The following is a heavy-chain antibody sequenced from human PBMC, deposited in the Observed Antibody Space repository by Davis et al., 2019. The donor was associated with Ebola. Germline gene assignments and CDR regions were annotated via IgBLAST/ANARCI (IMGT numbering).Heavy chain of an antibody. CDR3: ARDRSYSSGWLDGDY. J-gene: IGHJ4*02. CDR2: INPNSGGT. Sequence: ASVKVSCKASGYTFTGYYMHWVRQAPGQGLEWMGWINPNSGGTNYAQKFQGRVTMTRDTSISTAYMELSRLRSDDTAVYYCARDRSYSSGWLDGDYWGQGTLVTVSS. D-gene: IGHD6-19*01. V-gene: IGHV1-2*02. CDR1: GYTFTGYY.